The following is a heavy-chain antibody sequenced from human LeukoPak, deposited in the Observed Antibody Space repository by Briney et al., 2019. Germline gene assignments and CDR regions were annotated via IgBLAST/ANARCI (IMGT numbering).Heavy chain of an antibody. J-gene: IGHJ4*02. CDR3: AREVVPAAIDY. Sequence: KPSETLSLTCAVHGGSFSGYYWSWIRQPPGKGLEWIGEINHSGSTNYNPSLKSRVTISVDTSKTQFSLKLSSVTAADTAVYYCAREVVPAAIDYWGQGTLVTVSS. CDR1: GGSFSGYY. V-gene: IGHV4-34*01. D-gene: IGHD2-2*01. CDR2: INHSGST.